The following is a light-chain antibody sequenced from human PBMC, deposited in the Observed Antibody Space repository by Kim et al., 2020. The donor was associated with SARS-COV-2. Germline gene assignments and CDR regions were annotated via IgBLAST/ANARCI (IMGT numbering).Light chain of an antibody. V-gene: IGLV2-23*01. CDR2: EGS. CDR1: SSDVGSYIL. CDR3: CSYAGSSTYV. Sequence: GQSFTLSCTGTSSDVGSYILVSWYQQHPGNAPKLMIYEGSKRPSGVSNRFSGSKSGNTASLTISGLQAEDEADYYCCSYAGSSTYVFGTGTKVTVL. J-gene: IGLJ1*01.